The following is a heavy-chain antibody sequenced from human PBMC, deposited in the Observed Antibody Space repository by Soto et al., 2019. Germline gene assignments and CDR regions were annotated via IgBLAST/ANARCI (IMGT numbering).Heavy chain of an antibody. CDR1: GFTFSSYA. V-gene: IGHV3-23*01. D-gene: IGHD3-16*01. J-gene: IGHJ4*02. CDR2: ISGSGGGT. Sequence: EVQLLESGGGLVQPGGSLKLSCAASGFTFSSYAMSWVRQAPGKGLEWVSAISGSGGGTYYADSVKGRFTISRDNSMNTLYLQMNSLRGEDRAVYYCTKHTWVYWGQGTLVTVSS. CDR3: TKHTWVY.